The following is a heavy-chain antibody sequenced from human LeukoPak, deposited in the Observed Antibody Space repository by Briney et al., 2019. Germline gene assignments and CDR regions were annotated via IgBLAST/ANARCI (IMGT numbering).Heavy chain of an antibody. CDR3: ARGTMVRGVIDHYYFDY. CDR2: IYYSGST. J-gene: IGHJ4*02. Sequence: KVSETLSLTCTVSGGSISSYYWSWIRQPPGKGLEWIGYIYYSGSTNYNPSLKSRVTISVDTSKNQFSLKLSSVTAADTAVYYCARGTMVRGVIDHYYFDYWGQGTLVTVSS. V-gene: IGHV4-59*01. CDR1: GGSISSYY. D-gene: IGHD3-10*01.